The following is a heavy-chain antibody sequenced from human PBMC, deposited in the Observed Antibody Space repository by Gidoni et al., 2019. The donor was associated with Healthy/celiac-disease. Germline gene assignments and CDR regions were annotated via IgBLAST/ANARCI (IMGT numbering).Heavy chain of an antibody. D-gene: IGHD3-22*01. V-gene: IGHV1-69*01. J-gene: IGHJ4*02. CDR2: IIPILGTA. Sequence: QVQLVQSGAEVKKPGSSVKVSCKASGGTFSSYAISWVRQAPGQGLEWMGGIIPILGTANYAQKFQGRVTITADESTSTAYMELSSLRSEDTAVYYCASPIAGYYDSSGYYREDYWGQGTLVTVSS. CDR1: GGTFSSYA. CDR3: ASPIAGYYDSSGYYREDY.